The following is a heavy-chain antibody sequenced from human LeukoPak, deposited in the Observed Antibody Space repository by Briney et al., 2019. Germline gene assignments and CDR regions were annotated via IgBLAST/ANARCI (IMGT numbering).Heavy chain of an antibody. Sequence: GGSLRLSCAGSGFTFSSYSMNWVRQAPGKGLEWVSSISSSSSYIYYADSVKGRFTISRDNAKNSLYLQMNSLRAEDTALYYCARDLRDDYVWGSYRYGFDYWGQGTLVTVSS. D-gene: IGHD3-16*02. J-gene: IGHJ4*02. CDR1: GFTFSSYS. V-gene: IGHV3-21*04. CDR3: ARDLRDDYVWGSYRYGFDY. CDR2: ISSSSSYI.